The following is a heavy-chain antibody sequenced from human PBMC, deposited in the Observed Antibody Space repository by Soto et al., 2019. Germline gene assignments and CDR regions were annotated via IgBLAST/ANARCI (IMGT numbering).Heavy chain of an antibody. CDR2: INAGNGNT. V-gene: IGHV1-3*01. D-gene: IGHD1-20*01. J-gene: IGHJ4*02. CDR1: GYTFTSYA. Sequence: ASVKASCKASGYTFTSYALHWVRQATGQRLEWMGWINAGNGNTKYSQKFQGRVTITRDTSASTAYMELSSLRSEDTAVYYCARGITLPTPLDYWGQGTLVTVSS. CDR3: ARGITLPTPLDY.